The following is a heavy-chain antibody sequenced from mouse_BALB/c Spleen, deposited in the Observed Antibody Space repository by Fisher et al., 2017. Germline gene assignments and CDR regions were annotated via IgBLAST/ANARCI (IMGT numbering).Heavy chain of an antibody. Sequence: KFKGKATLTADKSSSTAYMQLKSLTSEDSAVYYCARKLGGNAMDYWGQGTSVTVSS. J-gene: IGHJ4*01. CDR3: ARKLGGNAMDY. D-gene: IGHD4-1*01. V-gene: IGHV1-42*01.